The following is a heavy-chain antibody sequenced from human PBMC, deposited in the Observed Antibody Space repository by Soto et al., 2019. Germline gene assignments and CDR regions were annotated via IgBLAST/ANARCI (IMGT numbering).Heavy chain of an antibody. J-gene: IGHJ5*02. CDR1: GGSISSYY. CDR3: ARRIAVAGFRFDP. Sequence: SETLSLTCTVSGGSISSYYWSWIRQPPGKGLEWTGYIYYSGSTNYNPSLKSRVTISVDTSKNQFSLKLSSVTAADTAVYYCARRIAVAGFRFDPWGQGTLVTVSS. CDR2: IYYSGST. V-gene: IGHV4-59*08. D-gene: IGHD6-19*01.